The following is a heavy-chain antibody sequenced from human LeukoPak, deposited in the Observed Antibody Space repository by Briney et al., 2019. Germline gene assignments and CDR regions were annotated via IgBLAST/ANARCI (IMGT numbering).Heavy chain of an antibody. Sequence: PSEPLSLTCTVSGGSVSSGSYYWSWIRPPPGKGLEWIGYIYYSGSTNYNPSLKSRVTISVDTSKNQLSLKLSSVTAADTAVYYCARDFSVYYGSGAPGWFDPWGQGTLVTVSS. D-gene: IGHD3-10*01. J-gene: IGHJ5*02. V-gene: IGHV4-61*01. CDR2: IYYSGST. CDR3: ARDFSVYYGSGAPGWFDP. CDR1: GGSVSSGSYY.